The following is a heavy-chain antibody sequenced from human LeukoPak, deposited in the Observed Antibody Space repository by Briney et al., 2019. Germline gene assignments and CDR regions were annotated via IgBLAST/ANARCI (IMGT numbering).Heavy chain of an antibody. CDR1: GFVLSSYG. J-gene: IGHJ4*02. CDR2: IWHDGSNK. Sequence: GRSLRLSREASGFVLSSYGMHRVRQTPGKGLEWVAVIWHDGSNKHYRDSVKGRFTITRDNSLNILFLQMDSLRADDTAVYYCARIIINSGYSYGIDFWGQGTLVTVSS. V-gene: IGHV3-33*01. CDR3: ARIIINSGYSYGIDF. D-gene: IGHD5-18*01.